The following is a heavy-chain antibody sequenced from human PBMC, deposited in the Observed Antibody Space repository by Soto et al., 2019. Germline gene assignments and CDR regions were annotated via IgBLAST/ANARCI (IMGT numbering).Heavy chain of an antibody. J-gene: IGHJ4*02. CDR2: ISGSGGST. CDR1: GFTFSSYA. CDR3: AKDRWEVVATPTFDY. D-gene: IGHD3-22*01. V-gene: IGHV3-23*01. Sequence: GGSLRLSCAASGFTFSSYAMSWVRQAPGKGLEWVSAISGSGGSTYYADSVKGRFTISRDNSKNTLYLQMNSLRAEDTAVYYCAKDRWEVVATPTFDYWGQGTLVTVSS.